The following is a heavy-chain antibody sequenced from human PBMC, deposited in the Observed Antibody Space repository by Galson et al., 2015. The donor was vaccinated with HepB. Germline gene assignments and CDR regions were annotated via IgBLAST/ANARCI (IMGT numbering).Heavy chain of an antibody. Sequence: LRLSCAASGFTFSSYAMHWVRQAPGKGLEWVAVISYDGSNKYYADSVKGRFTISRDNSKNTLYLQMNSLRAEDTAVYYCARAGVRGASNYYYYGMDVWGQGTTVTVSS. J-gene: IGHJ6*02. CDR2: ISYDGSNK. V-gene: IGHV3-30-3*01. CDR1: GFTFSSYA. CDR3: ARAGVRGASNYYYYGMDV. D-gene: IGHD3-10*01.